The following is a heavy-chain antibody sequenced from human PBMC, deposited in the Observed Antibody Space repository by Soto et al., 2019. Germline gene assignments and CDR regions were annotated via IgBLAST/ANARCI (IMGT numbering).Heavy chain of an antibody. D-gene: IGHD4-17*01. Sequence: QVQLVQSGAEVKKPGSSVKVSCKASGGTFSSYTISWVRQAPGQGLEWMGRIIPILGIANYAQKFQGRVTITAEKSTSTAYMERSGLRSEDTAVYYCARDVSLLSTVVTPRDYFDYWGQGTLVTVSS. CDR2: IIPILGIA. CDR1: GGTFSSYT. J-gene: IGHJ4*02. V-gene: IGHV1-69*08. CDR3: ARDVSLLSTVVTPRDYFDY.